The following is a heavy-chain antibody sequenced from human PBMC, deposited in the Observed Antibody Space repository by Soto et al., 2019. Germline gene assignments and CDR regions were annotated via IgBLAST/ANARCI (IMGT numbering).Heavy chain of an antibody. D-gene: IGHD5-12*01. CDR1: RYSFTNYC. Sequence: GEFLNIFCKGSRYSFTNYCIGCVRQLPGKGLEWMGIIYHGDSDTRYSPYFQGQVTISADKSISTAYLQWSSLKASDTAMYYCARPALYSGYETIVEYWGQGTLVTVSS. J-gene: IGHJ4*02. CDR2: IYHGDSDT. V-gene: IGHV5-51*01. CDR3: ARPALYSGYETIVEY.